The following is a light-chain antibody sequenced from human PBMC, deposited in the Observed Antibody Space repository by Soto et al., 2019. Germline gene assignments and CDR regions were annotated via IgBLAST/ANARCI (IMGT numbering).Light chain of an antibody. V-gene: IGKV3-15*01. CDR3: QQCRNWPLT. Sequence: EIVMTQSPSTLSVSPGEGATLSCKASQNVYNNLAWYQQRPGQPPRLLIYDASTRATGISARFSGSGYGTEFTLTIRSLQSEDFAVYFCQQCRNWPLTFGGGTKVEIK. CDR2: DAS. CDR1: QNVYNN. J-gene: IGKJ4*01.